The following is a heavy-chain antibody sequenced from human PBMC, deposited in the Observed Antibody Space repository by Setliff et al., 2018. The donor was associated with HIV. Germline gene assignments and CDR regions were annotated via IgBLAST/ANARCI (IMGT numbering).Heavy chain of an antibody. CDR2: IRSKANSYAT. D-gene: IGHD6-19*01. V-gene: IGHV3-73*01. CDR3: TREAVAGDYYYYMDV. J-gene: IGHJ6*03. CDR1: GFTFSGSA. Sequence: GSLRLSCAGSGFTFSGSALNWVRQASGKGLEWVGRIRSKANSYATEYAASVKGRFTVSRDDSKNTAHLQMDSQKSEDTAVYYCTREAVAGDYYYYMDVWGKGTTVTVSS.